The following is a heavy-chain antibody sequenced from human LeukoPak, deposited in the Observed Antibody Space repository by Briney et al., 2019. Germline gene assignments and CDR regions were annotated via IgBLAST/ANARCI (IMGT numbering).Heavy chain of an antibody. CDR1: GGSISSYY. CDR2: IYYSGST. Sequence: PSETLSLTCTVSGGSISSYYWSWIRQPPGKGPEWIGYIYYSGSTNYNPSLKSRVTISVDTSKNQFSLKLSSVTAADTAVYYCARHAEGYSGYDFVSYYFDYWGQGTLVTVSS. D-gene: IGHD5-12*01. J-gene: IGHJ4*02. V-gene: IGHV4-59*08. CDR3: ARHAEGYSGYDFVSYYFDY.